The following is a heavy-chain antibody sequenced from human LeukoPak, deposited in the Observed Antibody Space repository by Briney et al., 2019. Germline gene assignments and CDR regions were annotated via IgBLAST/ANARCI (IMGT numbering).Heavy chain of an antibody. Sequence: ASVKVSCKASGYTFTSYDINWVRQATGQGLEWRGWMNPNNGNTGYAQKFQGRVTMTRNTSISTAYMELSSLRSEDTAVYYCAREGGVVVAATKLGAFDIWGQGTMVTVSS. V-gene: IGHV1-8*01. CDR2: MNPNNGNT. D-gene: IGHD2-15*01. CDR1: GYTFTSYD. CDR3: AREGGVVVAATKLGAFDI. J-gene: IGHJ3*02.